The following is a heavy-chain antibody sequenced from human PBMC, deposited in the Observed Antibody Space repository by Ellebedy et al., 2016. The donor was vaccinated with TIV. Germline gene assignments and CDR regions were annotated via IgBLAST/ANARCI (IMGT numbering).Heavy chain of an antibody. V-gene: IGHV3-7*01. CDR1: GFTFSSYW. D-gene: IGHD2-15*01. Sequence: GESLKISXSASGFTFSSYWMSWVRQAPGKGLEWVANIKQDGSDKNYVDSVKGRFTISRDNAKNSLYLQMNSLGADDSAVYYCARDCSSGGSCFFDYWGQGTLVTVSS. CDR2: IKQDGSDK. J-gene: IGHJ4*02. CDR3: ARDCSSGGSCFFDY.